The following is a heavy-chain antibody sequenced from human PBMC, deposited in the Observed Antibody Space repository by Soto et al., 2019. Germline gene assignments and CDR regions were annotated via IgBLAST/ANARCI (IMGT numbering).Heavy chain of an antibody. Sequence: ASVKVSCKASGGTFSSYAISWVRQAPGQGLEWMGGIIPIFGTANYAQKFQGRVTITADESTSTAYMELSSLRSEDTAVYYCARAPTARDAFDIWGQGTMVTVSS. J-gene: IGHJ3*02. D-gene: IGHD4-17*01. CDR1: GGTFSSYA. CDR3: ARAPTARDAFDI. CDR2: IIPIFGTA. V-gene: IGHV1-69*13.